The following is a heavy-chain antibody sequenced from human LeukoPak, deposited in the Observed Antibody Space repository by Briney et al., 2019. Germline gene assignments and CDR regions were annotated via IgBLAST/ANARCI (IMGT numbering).Heavy chain of an antibody. CDR1: GFTVSRNV. D-gene: IGHD1-14*01. V-gene: IGHV3-66*02. CDR3: ARDLAGFQEPRYYYYMDV. J-gene: IGHJ6*03. CDR2: IYSDDRA. Sequence: GGSLRLSCVASGFTVSRNVMSWVRQAPGKGLEWVSLIYSDDRAFYADSVKGRFTISRNNSKNTLVLQMSSLKPEDTAIYYCARDLAGFQEPRYYYYMDVWGKGTTVTVSS.